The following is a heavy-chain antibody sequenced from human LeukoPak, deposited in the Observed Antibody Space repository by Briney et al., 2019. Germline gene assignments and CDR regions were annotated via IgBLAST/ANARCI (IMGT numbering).Heavy chain of an antibody. D-gene: IGHD4-11*01. Sequence: ASETLSLTCTVSGGSISSYYWSWIRQPPGKGLEWIGYIYYSGSTNYNPSLKSRVTISVDTSKNQFSLKLSSVTAADTAVYYCARGYRDNWFDSWGQGTLVTVSS. J-gene: IGHJ5*01. V-gene: IGHV4-59*01. CDR3: ARGYRDNWFDS. CDR2: IYYSGST. CDR1: GGSISSYY.